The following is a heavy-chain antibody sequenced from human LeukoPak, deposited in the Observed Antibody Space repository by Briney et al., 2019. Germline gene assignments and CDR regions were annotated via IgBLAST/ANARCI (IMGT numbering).Heavy chain of an antibody. CDR3: ARASGTYPNSLDS. CDR2: IYITGST. Sequence: NPSETLSLTCSVSGASVNSFYWTWIRQAAGKGPEWIGRIYITGSTDYNPSLKSRVTISLDKSNNEFSLKMNSVTAADTAVYFCARASGTYPNSLDSWGRGTLVILSS. D-gene: IGHD1-26*01. J-gene: IGHJ4*02. V-gene: IGHV4-4*07. CDR1: GASVNSFY.